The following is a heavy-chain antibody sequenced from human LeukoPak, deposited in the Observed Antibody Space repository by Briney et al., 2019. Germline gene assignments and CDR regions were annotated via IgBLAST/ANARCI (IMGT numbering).Heavy chain of an antibody. Sequence: TSXTLSPTCAVYGESFSGYYWSWIRQPPGKGLKWIGEINHSGITNYNPSLKSRVTISLDTSRSQFSLMLSSVTAADTAVYYCARGKYDSGGYYLDYWGQGTLVTVSS. D-gene: IGHD3-22*01. J-gene: IGHJ4*02. CDR1: GESFSGYY. V-gene: IGHV4-34*01. CDR2: INHSGIT. CDR3: ARGKYDSGGYYLDY.